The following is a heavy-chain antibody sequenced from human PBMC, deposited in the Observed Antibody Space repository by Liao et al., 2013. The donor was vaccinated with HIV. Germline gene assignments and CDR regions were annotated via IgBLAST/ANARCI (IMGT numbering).Heavy chain of an antibody. CDR3: ANPPIPATVITRGSIDY. J-gene: IGHJ4*02. D-gene: IGHD4-23*01. Sequence: QLQLQESGPGLVKPSETLSLTCTVSGGSISSSSHYWGWIRQPPGKGLEWIGSISYSGSTYYNPSLKSRFTISVDTSKNQFSLKLSSVTAADTAVYYCANPPIPATVITRGSIDYWGQGTLVTVSS. V-gene: IGHV4-39*07. CDR2: ISYSGST. CDR1: GGSISSSSHY.